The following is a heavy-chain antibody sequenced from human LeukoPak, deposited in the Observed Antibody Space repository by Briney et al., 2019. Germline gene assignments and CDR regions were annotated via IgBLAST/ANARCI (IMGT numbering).Heavy chain of an antibody. CDR3: ATVAVAGDLDY. CDR2: ISAYNGNT. V-gene: IGHV1-18*01. J-gene: IGHJ4*02. CDR1: GYTFTIYG. Sequence: GASVKVSCKASGYTFTIYGISWVRQAPGQGLGWMGWISAYNGNTNYAQKLQGRVTMTTDTSTSTAYMELRSLRSDDTAVYYCATVAVAGDLDYWGQGTLVTVSS. D-gene: IGHD6-19*01.